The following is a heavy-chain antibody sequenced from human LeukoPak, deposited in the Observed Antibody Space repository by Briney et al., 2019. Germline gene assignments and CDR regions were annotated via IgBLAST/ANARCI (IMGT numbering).Heavy chain of an antibody. CDR1: GGSISSYY. Sequence: PSETLSLTCTVSGGSISSYYWSWIRQPPGKGLEWIGYIYYGGSTNYNPSLKSRVTISVDTSKNQFSLKLSSVTAADTAVYYCARLGGMDVWGQGTTVTVSS. J-gene: IGHJ6*02. CDR3: ARLGGMDV. V-gene: IGHV4-59*08. CDR2: IYYGGST.